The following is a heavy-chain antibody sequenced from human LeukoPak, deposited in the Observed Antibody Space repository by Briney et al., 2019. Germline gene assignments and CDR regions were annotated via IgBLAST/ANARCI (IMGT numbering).Heavy chain of an antibody. CDR1: GFTFNRYA. V-gene: IGHV3-23*01. CDR3: AKDNAAPGHFFDY. D-gene: IGHD6-25*01. J-gene: IGHJ4*02. Sequence: GGSLRLSCAASGFTFNRYAMSWVRQAPRKGLEWVSAIGGSGEYTYYADSVKGRFTISRDNSRNTLYLQMNSLGAEDTALYYCAKDNAAPGHFFDYWGQGTLVTASS. CDR2: IGGSGEYT.